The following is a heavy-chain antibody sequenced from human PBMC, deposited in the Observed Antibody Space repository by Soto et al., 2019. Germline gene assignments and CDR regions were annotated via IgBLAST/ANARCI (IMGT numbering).Heavy chain of an antibody. CDR2: INPSGGST. Sequence: QVQLVQSGAEVKKPGASVKVSCKATGYTFTSYYMHWVRQAPGQGLEWMGIINPSGGSTSYAQKFQGRVTMNRDTSTSTVYMELSSLRSEDTAVYYCASFWSTGYYYMDVWGKGTTVTVSS. D-gene: IGHD3-3*01. CDR1: GYTFTSYY. V-gene: IGHV1-46*03. J-gene: IGHJ6*03. CDR3: ASFWSTGYYYMDV.